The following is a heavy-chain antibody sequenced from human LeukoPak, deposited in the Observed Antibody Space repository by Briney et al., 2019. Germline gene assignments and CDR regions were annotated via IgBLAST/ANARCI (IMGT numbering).Heavy chain of an antibody. D-gene: IGHD6-13*01. J-gene: IGHJ4*02. Sequence: GGSLRLSCAASGFTFSSYAMHWVRQAPGKGLEWVAVISYDGSNKYYADSVKGRFTISRDNAKNSLYLQMNSLRAEDTAVYYCASSGYSSSWCFDYWGQGTLVTVSS. CDR2: ISYDGSNK. V-gene: IGHV3-30-3*01. CDR1: GFTFSSYA. CDR3: ASSGYSSSWCFDY.